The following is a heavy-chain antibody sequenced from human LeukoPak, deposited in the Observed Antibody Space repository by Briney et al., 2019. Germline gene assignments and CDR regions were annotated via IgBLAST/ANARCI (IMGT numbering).Heavy chain of an antibody. J-gene: IGHJ3*02. CDR3: ARDMSCSGGSCYRIYAFDI. CDR1: GGSISSYY. V-gene: IGHV4-4*07. D-gene: IGHD2-15*01. CDR2: IYTSGST. Sequence: SETLSLTCTVSGGSISSYYWSWIRQPAGKGLEWIGRIYTSGSTNYNPSLKSRVTMSVDTSKNQFSLKLSSVTAADTAVYYCARDMSCSGGSCYRIYAFDIWGQGTMVTVSS.